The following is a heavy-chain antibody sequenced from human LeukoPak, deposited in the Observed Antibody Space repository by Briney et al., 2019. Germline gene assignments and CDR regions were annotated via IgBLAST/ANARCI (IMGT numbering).Heavy chain of an antibody. J-gene: IGHJ4*02. D-gene: IGHD3-10*01. V-gene: IGHV4-59*01. CDR2: IYYSGST. CDR3: ARGTLFNGDLATGDY. CDR1: GGSISSYY. Sequence: KPSETLSLTCTVSGGSISSYYWSWIRQPPGKGLEWIGYIYYSGSTNYNPSLKSRVTISVDTSKNQFSLKLSSVTAADTAVYYCARGTLFNGDLATGDYWGQGTLVTVSS.